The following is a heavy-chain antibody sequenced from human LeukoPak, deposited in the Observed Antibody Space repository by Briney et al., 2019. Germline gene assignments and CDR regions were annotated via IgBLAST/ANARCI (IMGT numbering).Heavy chain of an antibody. CDR3: ARDIAAANFDY. Sequence: PSETLSLTCAVYGGSFSGYYWSWIRQPPGEGLEWIGEINHSGSTNYNPSLKSRVTISVDTSKNQFSLKLSSVTAADTAVYYCARDIAAANFDYWGQGTLVTVSS. CDR2: INHSGST. J-gene: IGHJ4*02. D-gene: IGHD6-13*01. V-gene: IGHV4-34*01. CDR1: GGSFSGYY.